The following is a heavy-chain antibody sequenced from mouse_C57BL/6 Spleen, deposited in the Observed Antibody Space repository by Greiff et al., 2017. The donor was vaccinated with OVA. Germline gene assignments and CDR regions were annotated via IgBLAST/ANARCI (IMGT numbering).Heavy chain of an antibody. D-gene: IGHD1-1*01. J-gene: IGHJ2*01. CDR2: IWSDGST. V-gene: IGHV2-6-1*01. CDR1: GFSLTSYG. CDR3: ARHGDYYGSRRYFDY. Sequence: VQLQQSGPGLVAPSQSLSITCTVSGFSLTSYGVHWVRQPPGKGLEWLVVIWSDGSTTYNSALKSRLSISKDNSKSQVFLKMNCLQTDDTAMYYCARHGDYYGSRRYFDYWGQGTTLTVSS.